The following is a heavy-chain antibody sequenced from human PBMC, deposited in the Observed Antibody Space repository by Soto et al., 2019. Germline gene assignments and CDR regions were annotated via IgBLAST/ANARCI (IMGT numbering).Heavy chain of an antibody. J-gene: IGHJ4*02. V-gene: IGHV1-69*13. CDR1: GGTFSSYA. CDR2: IIPIFGTA. D-gene: IGHD3-3*01. Sequence: AASVKVSCKASGGTFSSYAISWVRQAPGQGLEWMGGIIPIFGTANYAQKFQGRVTITADESTSTAYMELSSLRSEDTAVYYCARGPLLDPKPLGYWGQGTQVTVSS. CDR3: ARGPLLDPKPLGY.